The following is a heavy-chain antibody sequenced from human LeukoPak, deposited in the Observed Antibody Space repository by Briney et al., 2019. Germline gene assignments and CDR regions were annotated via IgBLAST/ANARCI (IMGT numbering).Heavy chain of an antibody. CDR2: IYHSGST. Sequence: PSETLSLTXAVSGYSISSGYYWGWIRQPPGKGLEWIGSIYHSGSTYYNPSLKSRVTISVDTSKNQFSLKLSSVSAADTAVYYCARLGGYCSSTSCYTEFDPWGQGTLVTVSS. CDR3: ARLGGYCSSTSCYTEFDP. D-gene: IGHD2-2*02. CDR1: GYSISSGYY. V-gene: IGHV4-38-2*01. J-gene: IGHJ5*02.